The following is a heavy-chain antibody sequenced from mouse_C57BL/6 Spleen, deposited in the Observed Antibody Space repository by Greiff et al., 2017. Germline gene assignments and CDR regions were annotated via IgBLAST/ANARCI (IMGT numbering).Heavy chain of an antibody. CDR3: ASMPIPFAMDY. CDR1: GYTFTSYW. D-gene: IGHD6-5*01. CDR2: IHPNSGST. Sequence: QVQLQQPGAELVKPGASVKLSCKASGYTFTSYWMHWVKQRPGQGLEWIGMIHPNSGSTNYNEKFKSKATLTVDKSSSTAYMQLSSLTSEDSAVYYCASMPIPFAMDYWGQGTSVTGSS. V-gene: IGHV1-64*01. J-gene: IGHJ4*01.